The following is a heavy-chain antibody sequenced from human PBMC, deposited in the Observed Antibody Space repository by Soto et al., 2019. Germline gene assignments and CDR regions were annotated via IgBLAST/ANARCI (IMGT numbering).Heavy chain of an antibody. CDR1: TVTINVHA. J-gene: IGHJ5*01. Sequence: QVQLVESGGGVVQPGRSLRLSCTSSTVTINVHAIQWVRQAPGKGLEWVAFISNDGRDHYYADSVKGRFTISRDYSKNTVELEMNRMRNEEIAVYYCARHIGCRDYKRFDVWGPGSLVTVS. V-gene: IGHV3-30*04. CDR2: ISNDGRDH. CDR3: ARHIGCRDYKRFDV. D-gene: IGHD3-3*02.